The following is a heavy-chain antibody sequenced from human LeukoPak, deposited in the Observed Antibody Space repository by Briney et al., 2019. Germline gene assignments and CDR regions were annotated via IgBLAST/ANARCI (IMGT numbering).Heavy chain of an antibody. V-gene: IGHV3-23*01. J-gene: IGHJ4*02. CDR3: AKGVVGVTSPNSLDY. Sequence: PGGSLRLSCAASGITFSTYAMSWVRQTPGKGLEWVSAITGSGVSTFSADSVKGRFTISRDNSKNTLFLQMNSLRAEDTAVYYCAKGVVGVTSPNSLDYWGQGTLVTVSS. CDR1: GITFSTYA. CDR2: ITGSGVST. D-gene: IGHD1-26*01.